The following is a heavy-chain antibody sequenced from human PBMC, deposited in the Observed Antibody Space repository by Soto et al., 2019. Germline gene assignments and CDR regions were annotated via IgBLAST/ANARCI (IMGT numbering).Heavy chain of an antibody. J-gene: IGHJ4*02. Sequence: QVQLVQSGAEVKKPGASVKVSCKASGYTFTSYYMHWVRQAPGQGLEWMGIINPSGGSTSYAQKFQGRVTXXRXTXXSTVYMELSSLRSEDTAVYYCARALRIAAAGPGRYWGQGTLVTVSS. CDR1: GYTFTSYY. CDR2: INPSGGST. V-gene: IGHV1-46*01. CDR3: ARALRIAAAGPGRY. D-gene: IGHD6-13*01.